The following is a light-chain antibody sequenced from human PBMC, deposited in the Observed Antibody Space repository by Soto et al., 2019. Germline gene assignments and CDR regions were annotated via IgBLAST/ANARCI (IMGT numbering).Light chain of an antibody. CDR1: SSDVGGYNY. CDR3: CPYAGSSDV. J-gene: IGLJ1*01. Sequence: SALTQPRSVPGSPGQSVTIYCTGTSSDVGGYNYVSWYQHHPGKAPKRMRYDVSKRPSGVPARFSGSKSGNTASLPISGLQAEDEAASSCCPYAGSSDVFGTGTKGTVL. V-gene: IGLV2-11*01. CDR2: DVS.